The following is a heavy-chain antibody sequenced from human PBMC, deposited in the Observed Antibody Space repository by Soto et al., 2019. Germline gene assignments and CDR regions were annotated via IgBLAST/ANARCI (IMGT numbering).Heavy chain of an antibody. J-gene: IGHJ4*02. CDR3: ARGLSVTLFDY. CDR1: GGSISSGGYY. Sequence: QVQLQESGPGLVKPSQTLSLTCTVSGGSISSGGYYWTWIRQYPGKGLEWIGYIYYSGSTFYNPSIKSRFSISVDTSKNQFSLNLSSVTAADTAVYYCARGLSVTLFDYWGQGTLVTVSS. D-gene: IGHD4-17*01. V-gene: IGHV4-31*03. CDR2: IYYSGST.